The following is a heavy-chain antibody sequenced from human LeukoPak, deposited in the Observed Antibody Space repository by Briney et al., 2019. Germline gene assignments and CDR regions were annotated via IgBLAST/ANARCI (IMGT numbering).Heavy chain of an antibody. V-gene: IGHV4-34*01. D-gene: IGHD2-2*01. CDR3: ARVHCSSTSCLYSSSWGFYDY. J-gene: IGHJ4*02. CDR2: INHSGST. Sequence: PSETLSLTCAVYGGSFSGYYWSWIRQPPGKGLEWIGEINHSGSTNYNPSLKSRVTISVDTSKNQFSLKLSSVTAADTAVYYCARVHCSSTSCLYSSSWGFYDYWGQGTLVTVSS. CDR1: GGSFSGYY.